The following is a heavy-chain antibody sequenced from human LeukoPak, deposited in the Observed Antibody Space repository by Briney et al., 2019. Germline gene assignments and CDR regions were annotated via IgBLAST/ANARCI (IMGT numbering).Heavy chain of an antibody. V-gene: IGHV3-15*01. CDR3: TRTWPGNTCFNF. J-gene: IGHJ4*02. Sequence: GGSLRLSCATSGFIFNDAWMNWVRQAPGKGLEWLGRIKSISYGGTIDYAAPVKGRFTISRDDSKNTPYLQMDSLETEDTAVYYCTRTWPGNTCFNFWGQGTLVTVSS. D-gene: IGHD1-7*01. CDR2: IKSISYGGTI. CDR1: GFIFNDAW.